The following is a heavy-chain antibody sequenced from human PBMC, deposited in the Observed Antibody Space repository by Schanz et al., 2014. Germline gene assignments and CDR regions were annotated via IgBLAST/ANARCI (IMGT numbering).Heavy chain of an antibody. CDR2: IIPILGME. D-gene: IGHD3-22*01. CDR1: GYTFTRYY. CDR3: ARDMQYHYDTSGPVGAFDI. J-gene: IGHJ3*02. V-gene: IGHV1-69*09. Sequence: QVQLVQSGAEVKKPGASVKVSCKASGYTFTRYYIHWVRQAPGQGLEWMGKIIPILGMENYAQKFQGRVTITADISTSTAYMDLSSLRSDDTAVYYGARDMQYHYDTSGPVGAFDIWGQGTVVTVSS.